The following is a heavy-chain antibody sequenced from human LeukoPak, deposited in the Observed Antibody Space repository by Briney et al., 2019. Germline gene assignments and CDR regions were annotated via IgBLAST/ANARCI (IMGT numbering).Heavy chain of an antibody. CDR3: AKSGSSVFWS. D-gene: IGHD3-3*02. CDR2: IKEDGSEK. Sequence: PGGSLRLSCAPSGFTFTNHWMSWVRQAPGKGLEWVANIKEDGSEKYYVDSVKGRFTVSRDNVKNSLFLQMNSLRVDDTAVYYCAKSGSSVFWSWGQGTLVTVSS. V-gene: IGHV3-7*03. CDR1: GFTFTNHW. J-gene: IGHJ5*02.